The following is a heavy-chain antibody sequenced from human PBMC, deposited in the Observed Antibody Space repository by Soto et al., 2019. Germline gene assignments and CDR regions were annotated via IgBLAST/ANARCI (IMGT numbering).Heavy chain of an antibody. J-gene: IGHJ4*02. V-gene: IGHV4-59*08. CDR2: IYYSGST. Sequence: QVQLQESGPGLVKPSETLSLTCTVSGGSISSYYWSWIRQPPGKGLEWIGYIYYSGSTNYNPSLKSRVTISVDTSKNQFSLKLSSVTAADTAVYYCARLYSGSYALGYWGQGTLVTVSS. CDR3: ARLYSGSYALGY. CDR1: GGSISSYY. D-gene: IGHD1-26*01.